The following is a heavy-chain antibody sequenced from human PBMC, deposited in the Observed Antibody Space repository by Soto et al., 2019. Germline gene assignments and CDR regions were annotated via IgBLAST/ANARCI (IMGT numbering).Heavy chain of an antibody. CDR2: TSPYDANT. Sequence: ASVKVSCKASGYTFSKFAISWVRQAPGQGLEWMGWTSPYDANTVYAQNFRGRITMTSDTSTSTAYMEMRNLRSDDSAVYFCARDFQVIGYRPEGLCSSGWGQGNTVTVSS. CDR3: ARDFQVIGYRPEGLCSSG. CDR1: GYTFSKFA. D-gene: IGHD2-8*01. J-gene: IGHJ6*02. V-gene: IGHV1-18*01.